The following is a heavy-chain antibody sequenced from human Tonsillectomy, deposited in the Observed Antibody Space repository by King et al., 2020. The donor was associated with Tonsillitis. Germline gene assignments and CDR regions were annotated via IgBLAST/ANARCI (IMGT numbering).Heavy chain of an antibody. J-gene: IGHJ4*02. CDR2: IKSKTDGGTT. V-gene: IGHV3-15*01. CDR1: GFTFSNAW. D-gene: IGHD4-17*01. CDR3: TPGNRVSDYGDYQRIDY. Sequence: VQLVESGGGLVKPGGSLRLSCAASGFTFSNAWMSWVRQAPGKGLEWVGRIKSKTDGGTTDYAAPVKGRFTISRDHSKNTLYLQMNSLKTEDTAVYYCTPGNRVSDYGDYQRIDYWGQGTLVTVSS.